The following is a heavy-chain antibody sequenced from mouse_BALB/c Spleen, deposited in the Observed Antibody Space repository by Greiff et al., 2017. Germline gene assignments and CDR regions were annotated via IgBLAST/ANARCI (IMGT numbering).Heavy chain of an antibody. CDR3: ARRDDYDGGFAY. V-gene: IGHV5-6-2*01. D-gene: IGHD2-4*01. CDR2: INSNGGST. J-gene: IGHJ3*01. CDR1: GFTFSSYY. Sequence: EVKLVESGGGLVKLGGSLKLSCAASGFTFSSYYMSWVPQTPEKRLELVAAINSNGGSTYYPDTVKGRFTISRDNAKNTLYLQMSSLKSEDTALYYCARRDDYDGGFAYWGQGTLVTVSA.